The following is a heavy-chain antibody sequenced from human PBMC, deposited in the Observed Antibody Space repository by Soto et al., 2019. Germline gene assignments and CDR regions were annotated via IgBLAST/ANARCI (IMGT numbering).Heavy chain of an antibody. CDR3: ASEQLAVLRGVLDY. Sequence: PGGSLRLSCAASGFTFSSYAMHWVRQAPGKGLEWVAVISNDGSNKYYADSVKGRFTISRDNSKNTLYLQMNGLRAEDTAVYYCASEQLAVLRGVLDYWGQGTLVTVSS. CDR1: GFTFSSYA. J-gene: IGHJ4*02. CDR2: ISNDGSNK. V-gene: IGHV3-30-3*01. D-gene: IGHD1-1*01.